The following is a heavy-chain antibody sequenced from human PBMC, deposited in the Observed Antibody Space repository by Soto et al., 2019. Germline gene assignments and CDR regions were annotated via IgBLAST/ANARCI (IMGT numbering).Heavy chain of an antibody. CDR2: IYYSGST. V-gene: IGHV4-31*03. Sequence: SETLSLTCTVSDGSSSSGGYYWSWIRQHPGKGLEWIGYIYYSGSTYYNPSLKSRVTISVDTSKNQFSLKLSSVTAADTAVYYCARDNDSSGYLFDPWGQGTLVTVSS. CDR1: DGSSSSGGYY. J-gene: IGHJ5*02. CDR3: ARDNDSSGYLFDP. D-gene: IGHD3-22*01.